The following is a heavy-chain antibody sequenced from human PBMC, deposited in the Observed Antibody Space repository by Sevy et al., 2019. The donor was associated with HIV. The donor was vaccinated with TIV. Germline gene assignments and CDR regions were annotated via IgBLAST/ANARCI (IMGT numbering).Heavy chain of an antibody. CDR1: GFTFPIYS. D-gene: IGHD2-8*01. Sequence: GGSLRLSCVASGFTFPIYSVLWVRQAPGKGLEWLTLISYNGNNKYYADSVKGRFTISRDNSNNIFYLQMSSLRVEDTALYFCARFAVEYCTNDCYHRFDHWGLGTLVTVSS. CDR2: ISYNGNNK. V-gene: IGHV3-30*04. CDR3: ARFAVEYCTNDCYHRFDH. J-gene: IGHJ4*02.